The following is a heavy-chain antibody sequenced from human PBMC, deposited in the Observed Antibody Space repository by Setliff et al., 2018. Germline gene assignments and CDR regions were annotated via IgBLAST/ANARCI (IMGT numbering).Heavy chain of an antibody. V-gene: IGHV4-59*11. D-gene: IGHD3-10*01. CDR1: GGSIGPHY. CDR2: IFYSDTA. J-gene: IGHJ6*03. Sequence: PSETLSLTCTVSGGSIGPHYWSWIRQAPGKGLEWIGHIFYSDTAKYNPSLASRAAISVDSSKNQFSLKLRSVTAADTAVYYCARDRSTVIRGVTSFFYYYMDVWGGGTTVTVSS. CDR3: ARDRSTVIRGVTSFFYYYMDV.